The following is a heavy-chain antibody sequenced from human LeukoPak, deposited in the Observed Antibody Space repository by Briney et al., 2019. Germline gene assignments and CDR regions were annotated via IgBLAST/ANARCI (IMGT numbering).Heavy chain of an antibody. J-gene: IGHJ2*01. Sequence: SETLSLTCTVSGGSISSSSYYWGWIRQPPGKGLEWIGEITHSGSTYYNPSLKSRVTISLDTSKNQFSLKVTSVTAADTAVYYCARRRFYGDKSSWYFDLWGRGTLVTVSS. CDR3: ARRRFYGDKSSWYFDL. CDR1: GGSISSSSYY. V-gene: IGHV4-39*07. CDR2: ITHSGST. D-gene: IGHD4-17*01.